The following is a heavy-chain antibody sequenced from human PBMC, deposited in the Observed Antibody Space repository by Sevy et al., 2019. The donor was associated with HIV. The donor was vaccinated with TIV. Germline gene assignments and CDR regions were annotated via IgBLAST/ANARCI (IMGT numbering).Heavy chain of an antibody. D-gene: IGHD3-16*01. Sequence: GGSLRLSCAASGLTLTTTGMSWVRQAPGKGLEWVAGVTSDGTTYYADSVRDRFSVSRDNSKKTLYLQLNSLRADDTAVFYCAGGDTTMITDLDYWGQRTLVTVSS. V-gene: IGHV3-23*01. CDR2: VTSDGTT. J-gene: IGHJ4*02. CDR1: GLTLTTTG. CDR3: AGGDTTMITDLDY.